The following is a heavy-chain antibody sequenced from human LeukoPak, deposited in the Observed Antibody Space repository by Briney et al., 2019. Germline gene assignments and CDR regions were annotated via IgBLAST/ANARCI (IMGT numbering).Heavy chain of an antibody. CDR1: GGSISSSSHY. J-gene: IGHJ5*02. CDR2: IHYSGST. CDR3: ASWYSSSWQYWFDP. D-gene: IGHD6-13*01. V-gene: IGHV4-39*01. Sequence: SETLSLTCTVSGGSISSSSHYWGWIRQPPGKELEWIGSIHYSGSTYYNTSLKSRGTISVDTSKNQFSLKLSSVTAADTAVYYCASWYSSSWQYWFDPWGQGTLVTVSS.